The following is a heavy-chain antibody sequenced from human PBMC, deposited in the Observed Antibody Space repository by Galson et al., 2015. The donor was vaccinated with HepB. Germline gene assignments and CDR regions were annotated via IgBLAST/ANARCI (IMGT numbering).Heavy chain of an antibody. CDR3: ARELYYYGSGEERGYYYYYYGMDV. Sequence: SVKVSCKASGYTFTSYGISWVRQAPGQGLEWMGWISAYNGNTNYAQKLQGRVTMTTDTSTSTAYMELRSLRSDDTAVYYCARELYYYGSGEERGYYYYYYGMDVWGQGTTVTVSS. D-gene: IGHD3-10*01. CDR1: GYTFTSYG. CDR2: ISAYNGNT. J-gene: IGHJ6*02. V-gene: IGHV1-18*04.